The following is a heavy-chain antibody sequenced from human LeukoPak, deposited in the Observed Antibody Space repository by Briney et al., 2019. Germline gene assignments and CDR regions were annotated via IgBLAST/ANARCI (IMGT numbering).Heavy chain of an antibody. Sequence: PGGSLRLSCAASGFTFSSYSMNWVRQAPGKGLEWVSYISSSSSTIYYADSVKGRFTISRDNAKNSLYLQMNSLRAEDTAVYYCARGYSSGWQYFQHWGQGTLVTVSS. CDR3: ARGYSSGWQYFQH. CDR2: ISSSSSTI. V-gene: IGHV3-48*01. D-gene: IGHD6-19*01. CDR1: GFTFSSYS. J-gene: IGHJ1*01.